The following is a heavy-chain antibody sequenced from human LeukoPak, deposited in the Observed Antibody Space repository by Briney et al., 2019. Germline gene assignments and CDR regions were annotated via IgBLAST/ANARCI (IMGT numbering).Heavy chain of an antibody. J-gene: IGHJ4*02. CDR2: IREDGSEK. V-gene: IGHV3-7*05. D-gene: IGHD1-14*01. CDR1: GFTFNNYW. CDR3: ATDRREEPSNFDRNRFAY. Sequence: GGSLRLSCVASGFTFNNYWMNWVRQAPGRGLEWVANIREDGSEKNYLDSVKGRFTISRENAKNSPYLQMDSLRAEDTAVYYCATDRREEPSNFDRNRFAYWGQGTLVTVSS.